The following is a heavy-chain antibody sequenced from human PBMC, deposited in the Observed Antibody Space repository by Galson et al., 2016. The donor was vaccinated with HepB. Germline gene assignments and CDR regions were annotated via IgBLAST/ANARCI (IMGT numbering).Heavy chain of an antibody. CDR1: GFTLTDPW. V-gene: IGHV3-7*01. D-gene: IGHD2-15*01. CDR2: IKADGSQK. CDR3: LADTYAFDL. Sequence: SLRLSCAASGFTLTDPWMNWVRQAPGKGQEWVANIKADGSQKNYVDSVKGRFTISRDYAKRSLYLQKDSLRAEDTAMYYCLADTYAFDLWGQGTMVTVSS. J-gene: IGHJ3*01.